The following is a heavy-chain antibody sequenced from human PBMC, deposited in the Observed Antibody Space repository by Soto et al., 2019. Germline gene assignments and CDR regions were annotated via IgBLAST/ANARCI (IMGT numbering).Heavy chain of an antibody. CDR2: IHNSGTT. Sequence: QVQLQESGPGLVKPSQTLSLTCAVSGGSISRSVYYCNWIRQHPGKGLEWIGYIHNSGTTYYNPSLKSRLTFSVDTSKNQFSLKLSSVTTADTAVYYCARDPIVRGVVGWYFDLRGRGTLVTVSS. D-gene: IGHD3-10*01. CDR3: ARDPIVRGVVGWYFDL. J-gene: IGHJ2*01. CDR1: GGSISRSVYY. V-gene: IGHV4-31*11.